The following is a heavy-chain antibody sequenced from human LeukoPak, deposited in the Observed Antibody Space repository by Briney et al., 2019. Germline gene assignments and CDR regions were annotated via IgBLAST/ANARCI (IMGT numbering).Heavy chain of an antibody. V-gene: IGHV4-59*08. CDR3: ARRSSSYYFDY. CDR2: IYYSGST. Sequence: SETLSLTCTVSGGSISSYYWSWIRQPPGKGLEWIGYIYYSGSTYYNPSLKSRVTISVDTSKNQFSLKLSSVTAADTAVYYCARRSSSYYFDYWGQGTLVTVSS. J-gene: IGHJ4*02. D-gene: IGHD6-13*01. CDR1: GGSISSYY.